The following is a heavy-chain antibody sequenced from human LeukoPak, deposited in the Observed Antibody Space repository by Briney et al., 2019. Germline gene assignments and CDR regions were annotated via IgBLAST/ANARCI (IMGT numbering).Heavy chain of an antibody. D-gene: IGHD6-25*01. V-gene: IGHV3-21*01. J-gene: IGHJ4*02. CDR3: ARAPRPDY. CDR2: ISSSSSYI. CDR1: GDSISGNYYY. Sequence: ETLSLTCTVSGDSISGNYYYWGWIRQPPGKGLEWVSSISSSSSYIYYADSVKGRFTISRDNAKNSLYLQMNSLRAEDTAVYYCARAPRPDYWGQGTLVTVSS.